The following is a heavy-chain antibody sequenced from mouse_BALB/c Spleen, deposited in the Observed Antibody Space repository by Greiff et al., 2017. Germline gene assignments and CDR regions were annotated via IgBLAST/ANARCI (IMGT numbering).Heavy chain of an antibody. CDR1: GYAFTNYL. CDR2: INPGSGGT. D-gene: IGHD2-10*02. J-gene: IGHJ4*01. Sequence: QVQLQQSGAELVRPGTSVKVSCKASGYAFTNYLIEWVKQRPGQGLEWIGVINPGSGGTNYNEKFKGKATLTADKSSSTAYMQLSSLTSDDSAVYFCARLMYGNYGAMDYWGQGTSVTVSS. CDR3: ARLMYGNYGAMDY. V-gene: IGHV1-54*01.